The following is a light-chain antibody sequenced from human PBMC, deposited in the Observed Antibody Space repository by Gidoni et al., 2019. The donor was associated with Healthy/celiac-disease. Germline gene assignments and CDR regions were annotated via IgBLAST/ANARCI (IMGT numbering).Light chain of an antibody. V-gene: IGKV1-33*01. CDR3: QQYDNIPPIT. J-gene: IGKJ5*01. CDR1: QDINIS. Sequence: DIQMTQSPSSLSASVGDRVTITCQASQDINISLNWYQQKPGKAPKLLTYDASNLETGVPSRFSGSGSGTDFSFTINNLQPEDVATYYCQQYDNIPPITFGQGTRLEIK. CDR2: DAS.